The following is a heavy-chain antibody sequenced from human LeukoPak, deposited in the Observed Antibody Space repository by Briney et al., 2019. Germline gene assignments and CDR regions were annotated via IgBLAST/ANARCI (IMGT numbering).Heavy chain of an antibody. D-gene: IGHD3-10*01. CDR1: GFTVSSNY. CDR3: ARGTVTIVGY. CDR2: IYSGGST. V-gene: IGHV3-66*01. J-gene: IGHJ4*02. Sequence: TGGSLRLSCAASGFTVSSNYMSWVRQAPGRGLEWVSVIYSGGSTYYADSVKGRFTISRDNSKNTLFLQMNSLRAGDTAVYYCARGTVTIVGYWGQGTLVTVSS.